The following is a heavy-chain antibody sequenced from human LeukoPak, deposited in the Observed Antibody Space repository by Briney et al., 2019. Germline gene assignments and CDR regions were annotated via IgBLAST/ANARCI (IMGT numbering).Heavy chain of an antibody. Sequence: SETLSLTCTVSGGSISSYYWSWIRQPAGKGLEWIGRIYTSGSTNYNPSLKSRVTMSVDTSKNQFSLKLSSVTAADTAVYYCVRDSSEGKRAAAASFDYWGQGTLVTVSS. CDR2: IYTSGST. CDR3: VRDSSEGKRAAAASFDY. J-gene: IGHJ4*02. V-gene: IGHV4-4*07. D-gene: IGHD6-13*01. CDR1: GGSISSYY.